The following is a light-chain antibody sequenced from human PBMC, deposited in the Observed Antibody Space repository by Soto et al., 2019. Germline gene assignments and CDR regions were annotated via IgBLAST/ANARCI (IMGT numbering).Light chain of an antibody. CDR2: DAS. J-gene: IGKJ5*01. CDR1: QTISSGF. V-gene: IGKV3-20*01. CDR3: QQYCRSTRT. Sequence: EIVLTKSRGILYLSPGDRATLSCRASQTISSGFLAWHQHSVGPAPRLLIYDASNRATGVPDRFSGSGSGTDFSITISRLEPEDFAVYHCQQYCRSTRTFVQGTRLKIK.